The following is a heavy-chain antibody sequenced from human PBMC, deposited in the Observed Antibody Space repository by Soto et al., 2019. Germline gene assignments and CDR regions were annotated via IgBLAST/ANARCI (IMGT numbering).Heavy chain of an antibody. Sequence: QVQLQESGPGLVKPSQTLSLTCTVSGGSISSGDYYWSWIRQPPGKGLEWIGYIYYSGSTYYNPSLKSRVTISVDTSKNQFSLKLSSVTAAYTAVYYCARERGQVHYDILTGLRAFDIWGQGTMVTVSS. CDR1: GGSISSGDYY. J-gene: IGHJ3*02. D-gene: IGHD3-9*01. CDR2: IYYSGST. V-gene: IGHV4-30-4*01. CDR3: ARERGQVHYDILTGLRAFDI.